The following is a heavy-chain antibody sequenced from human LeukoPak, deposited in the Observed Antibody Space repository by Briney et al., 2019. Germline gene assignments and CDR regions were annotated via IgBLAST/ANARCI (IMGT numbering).Heavy chain of an antibody. D-gene: IGHD5-24*01. CDR1: GGSISSHY. V-gene: IGHV4-59*11. Sequence: SETLSLTCTVSGGSISSHYWSWIRQPPGKGLEWIGYIYYSGSTNYNPSLKSRVTISVDTSKNQFSLKLSSVTAADTAVYYCAREWLLDYWGQGTLVTVSS. J-gene: IGHJ4*02. CDR3: AREWLLDY. CDR2: IYYSGST.